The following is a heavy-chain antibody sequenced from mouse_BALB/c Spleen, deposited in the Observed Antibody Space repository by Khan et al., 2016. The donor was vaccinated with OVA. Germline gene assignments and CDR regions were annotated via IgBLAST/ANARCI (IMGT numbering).Heavy chain of an antibody. V-gene: IGHV5-6-5*01. Sequence: EVELVESGGGLVKPGGSLKLSCAASGFTFSSYAMSWVRQTPEKRLEWVASISSGGSTYYPDSVKGRFTISRDNVRNILYLQMSSLRSEDTAMYYCASPLYYYGSSYVDYWGQGTTLTVSS. CDR2: ISSGGST. J-gene: IGHJ2*01. D-gene: IGHD1-1*01. CDR3: ASPLYYYGSSYVDY. CDR1: GFTFSSYA.